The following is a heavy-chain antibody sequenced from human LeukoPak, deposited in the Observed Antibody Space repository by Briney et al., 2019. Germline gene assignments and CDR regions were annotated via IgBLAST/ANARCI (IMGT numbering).Heavy chain of an antibody. Sequence: SETLSLTCTVSGGSISSYYWSWIRQPAGKGLEWIGRIYTSGSTNYNLSLKSRVTMSVDTSKNQFSLKLSSVTAADTAVYYCARDQDSSGYYAYWGQGTLVTVSS. CDR2: IYTSGST. V-gene: IGHV4-4*07. CDR3: ARDQDSSGYYAY. D-gene: IGHD3-22*01. J-gene: IGHJ4*02. CDR1: GGSISSYY.